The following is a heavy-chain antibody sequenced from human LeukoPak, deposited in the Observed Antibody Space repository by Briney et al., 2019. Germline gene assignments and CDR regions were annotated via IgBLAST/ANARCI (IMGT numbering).Heavy chain of an antibody. CDR2: IIPIFGTA. CDR3: ARIPPYGSGSYSYYGMDV. J-gene: IGHJ6*04. V-gene: IGHV1-69*06. CDR1: GATFSSYA. Sequence: GASVKVCCTASGATFSSYAISWVRLAPGQGLEWMGGIIPIFGTANYAQKFQGRVTVTADKSTSTDYMELSSLRSEDTAVYYCARIPPYGSGSYSYYGMDVWGKGTTVTVSS. D-gene: IGHD3-10*01.